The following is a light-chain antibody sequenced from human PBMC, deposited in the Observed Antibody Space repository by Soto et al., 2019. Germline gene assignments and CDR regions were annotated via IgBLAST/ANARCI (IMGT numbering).Light chain of an antibody. Sequence: EVILTQSPRTLSLSPGERATLSCRASQSVSSTYLAWYQQKPGQAPTLLIYGVSSRATGIPDRFSGSGSGTDFTLTISRLEPEDFAAYYCQQYGSSRPWTFGQGTKV. V-gene: IGKV3-20*01. J-gene: IGKJ1*01. CDR3: QQYGSSRPWT. CDR1: QSVSSTY. CDR2: GVS.